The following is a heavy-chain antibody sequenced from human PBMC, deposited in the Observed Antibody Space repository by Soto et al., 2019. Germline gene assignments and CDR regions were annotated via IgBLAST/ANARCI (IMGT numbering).Heavy chain of an antibody. V-gene: IGHV1-69*12. CDR1: GGTFSSYA. CDR2: IIPIFGTA. D-gene: IGHD2-15*01. J-gene: IGHJ5*02. CDR3: ARDPPPYCSGGSCNNWFDP. Sequence: QVQLVQSGAEVKKPGSSVKVSCKASGGTFSSYAISWVRQAPGQGLEWMGGIIPIFGTANYAQKFQGRVTITADESTSTAYMELSSLRSADTAVYYCARDPPPYCSGGSCNNWFDPWGQGTLVTVSS.